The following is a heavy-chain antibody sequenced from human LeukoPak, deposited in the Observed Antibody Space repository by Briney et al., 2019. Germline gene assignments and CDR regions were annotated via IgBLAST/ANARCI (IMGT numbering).Heavy chain of an antibody. CDR1: GFTFSSYG. Sequence: PGGSLRLSCAASGFTFSSYGMHWVRQAPGKGLEWVAFIRFDGSNKYYADPVKGRFTISRDNSKNTLYLQMNSLRAEDTAVYYCAKDWGSYRGSYFDYWGQGTLVTVSS. J-gene: IGHJ4*02. CDR2: IRFDGSNK. CDR3: AKDWGSYRGSYFDY. D-gene: IGHD3-16*02. V-gene: IGHV3-30*02.